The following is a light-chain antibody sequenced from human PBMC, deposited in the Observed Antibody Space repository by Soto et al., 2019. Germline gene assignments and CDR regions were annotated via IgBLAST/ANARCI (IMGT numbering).Light chain of an antibody. J-gene: IGKJ1*01. V-gene: IGKV3-20*01. Sequence: IVLTQSACTLSLSPGPRPTLSCRASQSVTSSYLAWYQQKNGQAPRLXIYGASSRATDIPDRFSGSGYGTDFNLTISRLETDDFAVYYCQQYGASPQTFGQGTKVDIK. CDR2: GAS. CDR1: QSVTSSY. CDR3: QQYGASPQT.